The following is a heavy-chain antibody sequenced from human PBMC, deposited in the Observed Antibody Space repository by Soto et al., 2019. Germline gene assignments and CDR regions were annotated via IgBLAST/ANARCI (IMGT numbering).Heavy chain of an antibody. V-gene: IGHV1-46*01. CDR1: GYTFTDYY. CDR2: INPSGGST. D-gene: IGHD2-8*01. J-gene: IGHJ4*02. CDR3: ARPPFPGCINAVCYPFDY. Sequence: QVQLVQSGAEVKKPGASVKVSCKASGYTFTDYYIHWVRQAPGQGLEWMGMINPSGGSTDYAQKLRGGVTMTRDTSTGTVYMELSSLRSEATAVYYCARPPFPGCINAVCYPFDYWGQGTPVTVSS.